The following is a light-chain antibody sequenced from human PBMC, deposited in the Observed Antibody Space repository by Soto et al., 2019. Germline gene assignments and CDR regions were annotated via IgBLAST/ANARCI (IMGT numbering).Light chain of an antibody. CDR1: QSVSSNY. J-gene: IGKJ4*01. CDR3: QRYGTSLPLT. Sequence: EIVLTQSPGTLSLSPGDRDTLSCRASQSVSSNYLAWYQQKPGQAPRLLIYGASSRATGIPDRFSGSGSGTDFTLTISRLEPEDFAVYYCQRYGTSLPLTFGGGTKVDIK. V-gene: IGKV3-20*01. CDR2: GAS.